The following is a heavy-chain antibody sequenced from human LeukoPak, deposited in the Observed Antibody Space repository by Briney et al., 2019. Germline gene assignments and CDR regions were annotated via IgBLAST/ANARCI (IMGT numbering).Heavy chain of an antibody. Sequence: GESLKISCKGSGYSFTSYWIGWVRQMPGKGLEWMGIIYPGDSDTRYSPSFQGQVTISADKSISTAYLQWSSLKASDTAMYYCARQNYYGSGSYYQNWFDPWGQGTLVTVSS. J-gene: IGHJ5*02. CDR3: ARQNYYGSGSYYQNWFDP. CDR2: IYPGDSDT. V-gene: IGHV5-51*01. D-gene: IGHD3-10*01. CDR1: GYSFTSYW.